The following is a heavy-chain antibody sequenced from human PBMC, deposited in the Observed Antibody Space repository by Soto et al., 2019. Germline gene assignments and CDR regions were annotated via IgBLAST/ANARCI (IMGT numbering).Heavy chain of an antibody. V-gene: IGHV3-21*01. Sequence: EVQLVESGGGLVKPGGSLRLSCAASGFTFSSYSMNWVRQDPGTGLEWVSSISSSSSYIYYADSVKGRFTISRDNAKNSLYLKMNSLRAEDTAVYYCARGGYYESSGYLSHWGQGTLVTVSS. CDR2: ISSSSSYI. J-gene: IGHJ4*02. D-gene: IGHD3-22*01. CDR1: GFTFSSYS. CDR3: ARGGYYESSGYLSH.